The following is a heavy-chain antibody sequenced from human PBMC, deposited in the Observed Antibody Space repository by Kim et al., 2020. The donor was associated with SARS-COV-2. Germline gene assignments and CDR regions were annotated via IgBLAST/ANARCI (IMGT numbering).Heavy chain of an antibody. D-gene: IGHD3-22*01. Sequence: GGSLRLSCAASGFTFSSYWMHWVRQAPGKGLVWVSRINSDGRSTSYADSVKGRFTISRDNAKNTLYLQMNSLRAEDTAVYYCASDYYYDSSGFDYWGQGTLVTVSS. CDR1: GFTFSSYW. CDR2: INSDGRST. CDR3: ASDYYYDSSGFDY. J-gene: IGHJ4*02. V-gene: IGHV3-74*01.